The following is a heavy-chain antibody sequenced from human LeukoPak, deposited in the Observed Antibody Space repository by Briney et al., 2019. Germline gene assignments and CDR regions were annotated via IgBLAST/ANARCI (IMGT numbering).Heavy chain of an antibody. CDR2: ISGGGGTT. CDR3: AKGYSGSYLDY. CDR1: GFTFSSYG. D-gene: IGHD1-26*01. J-gene: IGHJ4*02. V-gene: IGHV3-23*01. Sequence: GGSLRLSCAASGFTFSSYGMHWVRQAPGKGLEWVSVISGGGGTTYYADSVKGRFTISRDNSENTLYLQMNSLRAEDTAVYYCAKGYSGSYLDYWGQGTLVTVSS.